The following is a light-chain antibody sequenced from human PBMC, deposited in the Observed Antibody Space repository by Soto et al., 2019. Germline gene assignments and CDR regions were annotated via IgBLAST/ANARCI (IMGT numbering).Light chain of an antibody. Sequence: QSALTQPPSASGAPGQRVTISCSGSNSNIGSNVVSWYQQLPGSAPRFPISSNNHRPSGVPDRFSASKSGTSASLAISGLQSEDEGEYYCATWDDSLNVFYVFGTGTKVTVL. CDR2: SNN. J-gene: IGLJ1*01. CDR1: NSNIGSNV. CDR3: ATWDDSLNVFYV. V-gene: IGLV1-44*01.